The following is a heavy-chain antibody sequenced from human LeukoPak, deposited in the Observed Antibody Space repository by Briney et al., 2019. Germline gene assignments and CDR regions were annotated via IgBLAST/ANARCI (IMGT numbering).Heavy chain of an antibody. CDR3: APLGSGSYYGGFYMDV. D-gene: IGHD1-26*01. V-gene: IGHV3-23*01. CDR1: GFTFSSYA. Sequence: GGSLRLSCAASGFTFSSYAMSWVRQAPGKGLEWVSAISGSAGSTDYADSVKGRFTISRDNSKNTLYLQMNSLRAEDTAVYYCAPLGSGSYYGGFYMDVWGKGTRSPSP. J-gene: IGHJ6*03. CDR2: ISGSAGST.